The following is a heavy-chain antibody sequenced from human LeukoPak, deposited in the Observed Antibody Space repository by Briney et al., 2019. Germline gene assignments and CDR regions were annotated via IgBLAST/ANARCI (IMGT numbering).Heavy chain of an antibody. CDR1: GGSFSGYY. J-gene: IGHJ4*02. CDR3: ARGPFKRRLGYCSSTSCYAGVNYFDY. V-gene: IGHV4-34*01. CDR2: INHSGST. D-gene: IGHD2-2*01. Sequence: PSETLFLTCAVYGGSFSGYYWSWIRQPPGKGLEWIGEINHSGSTNYNPSLKSRVTISVDTSKNQSSLKLSSVTAADTAVYYCARGPFKRRLGYCSSTSCYAGVNYFDYWGQGTLVTVSS.